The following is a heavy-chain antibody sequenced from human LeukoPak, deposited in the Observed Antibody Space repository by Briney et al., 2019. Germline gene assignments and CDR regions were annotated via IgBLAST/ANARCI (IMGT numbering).Heavy chain of an antibody. V-gene: IGHV3-23*01. Sequence: GGSLRLSCAASGFTFSSYFMSWVRQVPGKGLEWVAAISGSGDGTHYPDSVKGRFTISRDNSKNTLYLQMNSLRVEDTAVYHCAKESYGGKSGFDSWGQGTLVTVSS. D-gene: IGHD4-23*01. CDR2: ISGSGDGT. CDR1: GFTFSSYF. J-gene: IGHJ4*02. CDR3: AKESYGGKSGFDS.